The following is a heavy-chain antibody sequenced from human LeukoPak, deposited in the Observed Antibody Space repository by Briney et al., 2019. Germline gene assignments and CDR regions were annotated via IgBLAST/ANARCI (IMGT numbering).Heavy chain of an antibody. CDR2: TRNKANSYST. CDR3: ARGGARHRGVHFDY. D-gene: IGHD3-10*01. Sequence: GGSLRLSCAASGFTFSHHYMHWVRRAPGKGLEWVGRTRNKANSYSTEYAASVKGRFTISRDDSKNSLYLQMNSLKTEDTAVYYCARGGARHRGVHFDYWGQGTLVTVSS. CDR1: GFTFSHHY. V-gene: IGHV3-72*01. J-gene: IGHJ4*02.